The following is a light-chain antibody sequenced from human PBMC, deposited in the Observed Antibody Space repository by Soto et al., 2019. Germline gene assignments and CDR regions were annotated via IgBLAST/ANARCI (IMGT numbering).Light chain of an antibody. CDR1: QTIYRSF. J-gene: IGKJ1*01. CDR2: GAS. CDR3: QQYGNSPRT. V-gene: IGKV3-20*01. Sequence: EIVLTQSPGTLSLSPGERVSLSCRASQTIYRSFLAWYQQKPGQAPRLLIYGASSRATGVPDRFSGSGSGTDFTLTISRLEPGDFAVYYCQQYGNSPRTFGQGTKV.